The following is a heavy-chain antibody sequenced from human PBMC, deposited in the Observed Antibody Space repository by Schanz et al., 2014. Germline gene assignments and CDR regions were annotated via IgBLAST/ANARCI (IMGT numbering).Heavy chain of an antibody. D-gene: IGHD4-17*01. J-gene: IGHJ3*02. CDR1: GFTFSNYC. Sequence: EVQLVESGGGLVQPGGSLRLSCAASGFTFSNYCMSWVRQAPGKGLEWVASVNTDGGGKFYVDSVKGRFTIFRDNSKNTLYLQMNSLRAEDTALYYCAKDPHKDYGGKPQALDIWGQGTMVTVSS. CDR3: AKDPHKDYGGKPQALDI. CDR2: VNTDGGGK. V-gene: IGHV3-7*01.